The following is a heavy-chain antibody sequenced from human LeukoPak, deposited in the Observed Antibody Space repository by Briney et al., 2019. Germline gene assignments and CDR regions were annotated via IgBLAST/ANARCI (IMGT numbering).Heavy chain of an antibody. Sequence: GGSLRLSCAASGFTFSSYAMHWVRQAPGKGLEWVAVISYDGSNKYYADSVKGRFTISRDNAKNSLYLQMNSLRAEDTAVYYCARVPPYDSSGYPIDYWGQGTLVTVSS. CDR2: ISYDGSNK. V-gene: IGHV3-30-3*01. CDR3: ARVPPYDSSGYPIDY. CDR1: GFTFSSYA. J-gene: IGHJ4*02. D-gene: IGHD3-22*01.